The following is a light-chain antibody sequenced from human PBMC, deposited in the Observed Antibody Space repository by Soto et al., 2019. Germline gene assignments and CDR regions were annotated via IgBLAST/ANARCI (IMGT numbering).Light chain of an antibody. CDR3: QQYNSYSIT. CDR1: QSISSW. CDR2: KAS. V-gene: IGKV1-5*03. Sequence: DIQMTQSPSTLSASVGDRVTITCRASQSISSWLAWYQQKPGKVPKLLIYKASSLESGVPSRFSGSGSGTAFTLTISSLQPDDFATYYCQQYNSYSITFDQGTRLEIK. J-gene: IGKJ5*01.